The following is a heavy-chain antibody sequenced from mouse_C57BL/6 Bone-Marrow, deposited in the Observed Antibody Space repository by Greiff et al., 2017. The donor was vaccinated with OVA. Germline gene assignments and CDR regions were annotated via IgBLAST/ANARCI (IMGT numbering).Heavy chain of an antibody. CDR2: ISSGGDYI. CDR3: TRGYYDYEGFDY. CDR1: GFTFSSYA. J-gene: IGHJ2*01. V-gene: IGHV5-9-1*02. D-gene: IGHD2-4*01. Sequence: EVNVVESGEGLVKPGGSLKLSCAASGFTFSSYAMSWVRQTPEKRLEWVAYISSGGDYIYYADTVKGRFTISRDNARNTLYRQMSSLKSEDTAMYYCTRGYYDYEGFDYWGQGTTLTVSS.